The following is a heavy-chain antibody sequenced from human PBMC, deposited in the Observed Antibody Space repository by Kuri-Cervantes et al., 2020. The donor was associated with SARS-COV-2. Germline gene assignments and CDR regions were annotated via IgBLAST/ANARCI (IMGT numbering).Heavy chain of an antibody. CDR2: IHPDGSYT. CDR3: VRDGDHWNFDY. V-gene: IGHV3-74*01. CDR1: GFTFSGHW. J-gene: IGHJ4*02. D-gene: IGHD1-1*01. Sequence: GASLMISCASSGFTFSGHWVHWVRQAPGKGLVWVSRIHPDGSYTNNADSVKGRFTLSRDNAKNMLFLQMNSLRAEDTAVYYCVRDGDHWNFDYWGQGTLVTVSS.